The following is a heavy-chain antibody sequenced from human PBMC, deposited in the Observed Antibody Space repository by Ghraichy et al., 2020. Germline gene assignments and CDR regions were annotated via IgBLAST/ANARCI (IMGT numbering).Heavy chain of an antibody. CDR2: IRSDGSDE. V-gene: IGHV3-30*02. CDR3: AKGVTGYCSGGHCYFDY. J-gene: IGHJ4*02. Sequence: GESLNISCAASGYTFSSYVMHWVRQAPGKGLEWVALIRSDGSDEHYADSVKGRFTISRDTSQNTLYLQTNSLRAEDTAVYYCAKGVTGYCSGGHCYFDYWGQGTLVTVSS. D-gene: IGHD2-15*01. CDR1: GYTFSSYV.